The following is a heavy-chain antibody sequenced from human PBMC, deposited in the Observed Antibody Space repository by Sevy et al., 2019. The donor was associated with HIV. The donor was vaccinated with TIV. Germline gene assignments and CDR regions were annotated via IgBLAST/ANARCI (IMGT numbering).Heavy chain of an antibody. CDR1: GFAFSSYT. J-gene: IGHJ6*03. CDR3: ARGKGSSWYEWNYYYMDV. CDR2: ISSNGGGT. V-gene: IGHV3-64*02. Sequence: GGSLRLSCAASGFAFSSYTMHWVRQAPGKGLEYVSGISSNGGGTYYADSVKGRFTISRDNSKNTLYLQMGSLRAEDMAVYYCARGKGSSWYEWNYYYMDVWGKWTTVTVSS. D-gene: IGHD6-19*01.